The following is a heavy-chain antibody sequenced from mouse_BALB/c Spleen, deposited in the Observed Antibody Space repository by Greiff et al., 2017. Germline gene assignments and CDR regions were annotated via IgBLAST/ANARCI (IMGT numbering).Heavy chain of an antibody. Sequence: VMLVESGPELVKPGASVRISCKASGYTFTSYYIHWVKQRPGQGLEWIGWIYPGNVNTKYNEKFKGKATLTADKSSSTAYMQLSSLTSEDSAVYFCAKGGNYEMDYWGQGTSVTVSS. D-gene: IGHD2-1*01. CDR3: AKGGNYEMDY. CDR2: IYPGNVNT. V-gene: IGHV1S56*01. J-gene: IGHJ4*01. CDR1: GYTFTSYY.